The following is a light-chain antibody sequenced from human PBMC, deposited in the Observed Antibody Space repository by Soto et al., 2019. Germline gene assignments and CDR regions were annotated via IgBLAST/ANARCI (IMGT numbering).Light chain of an antibody. V-gene: IGKV3-20*01. Sequence: EIVLTQSPGTLSLSPGERATLSCRASQSVSSSYLAWYQQKPGQAPRLLIYGASSRATGIPDRFSGSGSGTDFALSISTLESEDFAVYYCQQYGSSPLLTFGPGTKVDIK. CDR3: QQYGSSPLLT. CDR1: QSVSSSY. CDR2: GAS. J-gene: IGKJ3*01.